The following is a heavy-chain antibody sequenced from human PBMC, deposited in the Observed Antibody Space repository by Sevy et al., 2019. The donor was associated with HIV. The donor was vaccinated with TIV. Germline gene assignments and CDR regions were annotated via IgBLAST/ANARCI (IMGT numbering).Heavy chain of an antibody. J-gene: IGHJ6*02. CDR2: IWYDGSNK. Sequence: GGSVRLSCAASGFTFSSYGMHWVRQAPGKGLEWVAVIWYDGSNKYYADSVKGRFTISRDNSKNTLYLQMNSLRAEDTAVYYCARRPKAITFGGVIAQGYGMDVWGQGTTVTVSS. CDR3: ARRPKAITFGGVIAQGYGMDV. CDR1: GFTFSSYG. D-gene: IGHD3-16*02. V-gene: IGHV3-33*01.